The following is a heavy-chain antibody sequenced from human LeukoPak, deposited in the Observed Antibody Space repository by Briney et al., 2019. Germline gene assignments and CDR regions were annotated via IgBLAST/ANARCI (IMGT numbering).Heavy chain of an antibody. CDR2: ISSSSSYT. CDR3: ARGRYYYDSSGYYYFDY. V-gene: IGHV3-11*05. D-gene: IGHD3-22*01. J-gene: IGHJ4*02. Sequence: KSGGSLRLSCAASGFTFSDYYMIWIRQAPGKGLEGVSYISSSSSYTKYADSVKGRFTISRDNAKKSVYLQMNSLRAEDTTVYYCARGRYYYDSSGYYYFDYWGQGTLVTVSS. CDR1: GFTFSDYY.